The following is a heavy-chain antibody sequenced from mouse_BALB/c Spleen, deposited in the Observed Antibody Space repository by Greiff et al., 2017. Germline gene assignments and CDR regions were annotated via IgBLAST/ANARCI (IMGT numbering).Heavy chain of an antibody. CDR3: ASITTARGY. CDR1: GYAFTNYL. Sequence: VKLMESGAELVRPGTSVKVSCKASGYAFTNYLIEWVKQRPGQGLEWIGVINPGSGGTNYNEKFKGKATLTADKSSSTAYMQLSSLTSDDSAVYFCASITTARGYWGQGTTLTVSS. D-gene: IGHD1-2*01. V-gene: IGHV1-54*01. CDR2: INPGSGGT. J-gene: IGHJ2*01.